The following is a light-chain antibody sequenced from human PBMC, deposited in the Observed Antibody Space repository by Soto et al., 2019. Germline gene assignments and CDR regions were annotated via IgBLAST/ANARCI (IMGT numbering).Light chain of an antibody. CDR1: QSVNQK. CDR3: QQFKNWPHT. J-gene: IGKJ2*01. V-gene: IGKV3-15*01. CDR2: VAS. Sequence: EIVLTQSPATLSVSPGERATLSCRASQSVNQKLGWYQQKPGQAPRLLIYVASYRATGIPARFSGSGSGTEYTLTISNLHAEDFAVYYCQQFKNWPHTFSQGTRLEIK.